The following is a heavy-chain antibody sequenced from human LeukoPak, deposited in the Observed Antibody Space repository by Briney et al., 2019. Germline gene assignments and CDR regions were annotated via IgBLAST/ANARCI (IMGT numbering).Heavy chain of an antibody. V-gene: IGHV1-18*01. J-gene: IGHJ4*02. CDR1: GYTYTTYG. CDR3: AREGPKRDSRNPFDY. Sequence: ASVKVSCKASGYTYTTYGITFVRQAPGQGLEWMGWISTYNQNTYYAQKFKGRVTLTTDTSASTVYMELRSLRSDDTAVYYCAREGPKRDSRNPFDYWGQGTLVTVSS. CDR2: ISTYNQNT. D-gene: IGHD1-14*01.